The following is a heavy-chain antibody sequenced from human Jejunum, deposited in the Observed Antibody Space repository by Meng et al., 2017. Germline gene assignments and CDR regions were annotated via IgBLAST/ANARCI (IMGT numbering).Heavy chain of an antibody. CDR1: GFSFSSYD. CDR2: IGSAHNT. V-gene: IGHV3-13*01. Sequence: GESLKISCAASGFSFSSYDMHWVRQVTGRGLEWVSGIGSAHNTFYPGSVKGRFTTSRDNADNSLYLQMNSLRAGDTAVYYCARAPRGYRNFWYFDLWGRGTLVTVSS. D-gene: IGHD3-10*01. CDR3: ARAPRGYRNFWYFDL. J-gene: IGHJ2*01.